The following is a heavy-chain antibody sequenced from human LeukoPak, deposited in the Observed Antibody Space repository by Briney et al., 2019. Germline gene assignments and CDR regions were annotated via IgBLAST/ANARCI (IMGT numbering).Heavy chain of an antibody. D-gene: IGHD1-26*01. Sequence: PGGSLRLSCAASGFTFSSYGMHWVRQAPGKGLEWVAFIRYDGSNKYYADSVKGRFTISRDNSKNTLYLQMNSLRAEDTAVYYCAKDKPRGSYGESFDIWGQGTMVTVSS. CDR1: GFTFSSYG. V-gene: IGHV3-30*02. CDR2: IRYDGSNK. J-gene: IGHJ3*02. CDR3: AKDKPRGSYGESFDI.